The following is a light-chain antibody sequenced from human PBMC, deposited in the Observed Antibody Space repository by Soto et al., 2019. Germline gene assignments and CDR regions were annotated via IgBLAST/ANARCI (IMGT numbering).Light chain of an antibody. CDR1: QSVSSR. J-gene: IGKJ1*01. Sequence: EIVMTQSPATLSVSPGERVTLSSRASQSVSSRLAWYQQKPGQSPRLLIYGASTRATGIPARFSGSGSGTEFTLTISSMQSEDFGVYYCHQYNNLWTFGQGTKVDI. CDR2: GAS. CDR3: HQYNNLWT. V-gene: IGKV3-15*01.